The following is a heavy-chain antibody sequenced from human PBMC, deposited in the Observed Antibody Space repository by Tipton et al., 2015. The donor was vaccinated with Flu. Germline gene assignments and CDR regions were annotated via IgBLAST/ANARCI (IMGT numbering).Heavy chain of an antibody. V-gene: IGHV4-4*09. CDR2: IYHSGST. CDR3: ARGDGYNFDY. J-gene: IGHJ4*02. CDR1: GASISSYY. D-gene: IGHD5-24*01. Sequence: TLSLTCTVSGASISSYYWSWIRQPPGKGLEWIGNIYHSGSTFYNPSLKSRVTISVDTSKNQFSLKLSSVTAADTAVYYCARGDGYNFDYWGQGTLVTVSS.